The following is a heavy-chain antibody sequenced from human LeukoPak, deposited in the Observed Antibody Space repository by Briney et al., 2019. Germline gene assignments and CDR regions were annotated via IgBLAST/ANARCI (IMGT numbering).Heavy chain of an antibody. CDR2: IIQIFGTA. V-gene: IGHV1-69*01. CDR3: ARDSSGDGGYCSGGSCYVPTSFDY. CDR1: GGTFSSYA. D-gene: IGHD2-15*01. Sequence: ASVKVSCKASGGTFSSYAISWVRQAPGQGLEWMGGIIQIFGTANYAQKFQGRVTITADESTSTAYMELSSLRSEDTAVYYCARDSSGDGGYCSGGSCYVPTSFDYWGQGTLVTVSS. J-gene: IGHJ4*02.